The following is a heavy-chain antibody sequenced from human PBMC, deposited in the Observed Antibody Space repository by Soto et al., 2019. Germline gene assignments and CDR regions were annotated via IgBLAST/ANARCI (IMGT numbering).Heavy chain of an antibody. J-gene: IGHJ6*01. CDR1: GFTFNNYA. CDR2: ISGSDDST. Sequence: EVQLLESGGGLVQPGGSLRLSCAASGFTFNNYAMTWVRQAPGKGLEWVSTISGSDDSTYYADSVKGRLTISRVNSKNALYLQMSSLRAEDTALYYCVKDWTVDTCPCMDVWGQGTTVTGSS. D-gene: IGHD2-21*02. V-gene: IGHV3-23*01. CDR3: VKDWTVDTCPCMDV.